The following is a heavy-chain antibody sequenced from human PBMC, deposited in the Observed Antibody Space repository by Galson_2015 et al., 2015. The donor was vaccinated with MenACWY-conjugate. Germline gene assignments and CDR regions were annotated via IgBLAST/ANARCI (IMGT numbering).Heavy chain of an antibody. J-gene: IGHJ4*02. CDR3: ARGRGTTTRPRGYFDF. D-gene: IGHD1-1*01. Sequence: SLRLSCAASGFTFSGYAMNWVRQAPGKGLEWVSHISSDSATIFYADSVKGRFTVSRDNARNSLFLQLIGLGADDTAVYFCARGRGTTTRPRGYFDFWGQGSLVTVSS. CDR1: GFTFSGYA. V-gene: IGHV3-48*01. CDR2: ISSDSATI.